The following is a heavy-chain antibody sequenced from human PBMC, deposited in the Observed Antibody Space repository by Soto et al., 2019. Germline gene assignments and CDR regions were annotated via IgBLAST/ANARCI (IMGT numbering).Heavy chain of an antibody. V-gene: IGHV3-23*01. Sequence: EVQLLESGGGLVQPGGSLRLSCAASGFTFSSYAVSWVRQAPGKGLEWVSVISGSGDSTYYADSVKGRFTISRDNSKNTLYLQMNSLRAEETAVYYCSRRSSGWYFDYGGQGTLVSVSS. CDR1: GFTFSSYA. D-gene: IGHD6-19*01. CDR2: ISGSGDST. CDR3: SRRSSGWYFDY. J-gene: IGHJ4*02.